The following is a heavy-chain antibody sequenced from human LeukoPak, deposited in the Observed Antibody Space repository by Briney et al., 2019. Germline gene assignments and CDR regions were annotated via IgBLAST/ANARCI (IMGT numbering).Heavy chain of an antibody. D-gene: IGHD3-10*01. CDR2: IYYSGST. V-gene: IGHV4-39*01. CDR3: ARWFHRIIRGDIITWFDP. J-gene: IGHJ5*02. CDR1: GDSISSSSYY. Sequence: SETLSLTCTVSGDSISSSSYYWGWIRQSPGKGLEWIGNIYYSGSTYYNPSLKSRVTISEDTSKNQFSLKLSSVTAADTAVYYCARWFHRIIRGDIITWFDPWGQGTLVTVSS.